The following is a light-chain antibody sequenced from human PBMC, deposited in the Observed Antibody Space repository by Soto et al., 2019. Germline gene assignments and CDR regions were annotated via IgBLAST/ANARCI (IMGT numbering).Light chain of an antibody. V-gene: IGKV4-1*01. J-gene: IGKJ1*01. Sequence: DIVMTQSPDSLAVSLGESATINCKSSQTILYRSTNRSCLNWFQQKQGQPPKLXIYWASTRESGVRDRFSGSESGTSFTRTISSLQAEDVAIYYCRQYYSTTQTFGQGTKVDIK. CDR1: QTILYRSTNRSC. CDR3: RQYYSTTQT. CDR2: WAS.